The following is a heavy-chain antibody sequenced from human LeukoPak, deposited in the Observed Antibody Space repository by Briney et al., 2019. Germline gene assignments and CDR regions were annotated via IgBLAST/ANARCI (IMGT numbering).Heavy chain of an antibody. CDR1: GGSINNFY. Sequence: SETLSLTCTFSGGSINNFYWSWIRQPAGKGLEWIGRIHASENTNYNPSLKSRVTMSVDTSKNQFSLKLSSVTAADTAVYYRARGSNYYGSGSAYYYYMDAWGKGTTVTVSS. CDR2: IHASENT. V-gene: IGHV4-4*07. D-gene: IGHD3-10*01. CDR3: ARGSNYYGSGSAYYYYMDA. J-gene: IGHJ6*03.